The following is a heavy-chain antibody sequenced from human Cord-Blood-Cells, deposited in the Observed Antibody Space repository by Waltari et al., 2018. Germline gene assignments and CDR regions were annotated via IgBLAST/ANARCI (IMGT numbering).Heavy chain of an antibody. V-gene: IGHV3-23*01. CDR1: GFTFSRYA. Sequence: EVQLLESGGGLVQPGGSLRLSCAASGFTFSRYAMSWVRQAPGKGRGLVSAISGSGVSTYYADSVKGRFTISRDNSKNTLYLQMNSLRAEDTAVYYCAKGGAGARGAFDIWGQGTMVTVSS. J-gene: IGHJ3*02. D-gene: IGHD1-26*01. CDR2: ISGSGVST. CDR3: AKGGAGARGAFDI.